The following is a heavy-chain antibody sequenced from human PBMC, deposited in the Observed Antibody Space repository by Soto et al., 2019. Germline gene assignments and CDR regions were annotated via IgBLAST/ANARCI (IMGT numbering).Heavy chain of an antibody. D-gene: IGHD3-22*01. CDR1: GFTFSSYA. CDR2: ISGSGGST. V-gene: IGHV3-23*01. Sequence: GGSLRLSCAASGFTFSSYAMSWVRQAPGKGLEWVSTISGSGGSTYYADSVKGRFTISRDNGKNTLFLQMNSLRDEDTAVYYCSRVVVVIPPGYYYAMDVWGQGTTVTVSS. CDR3: SRVVVVIPPGYYYAMDV. J-gene: IGHJ6*02.